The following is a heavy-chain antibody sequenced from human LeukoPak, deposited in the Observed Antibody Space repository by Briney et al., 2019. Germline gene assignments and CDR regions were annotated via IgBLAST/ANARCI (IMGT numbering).Heavy chain of an antibody. J-gene: IGHJ6*03. CDR3: ARDLSPAASRFYYYYYYMDV. CDR2: IIPIFGTA. Sequence: SVKVSCXASGGTLSSYAISWVRQAPGQGLEWMGGIIPIFGTANYAQKFQGRVTITADESTSTAYMELSSLRSGDTAVYYCARDLSPAASRFYYYYYYMDVWGKGTTVTVSS. D-gene: IGHD2-2*01. CDR1: GGTLSSYA. V-gene: IGHV1-69*01.